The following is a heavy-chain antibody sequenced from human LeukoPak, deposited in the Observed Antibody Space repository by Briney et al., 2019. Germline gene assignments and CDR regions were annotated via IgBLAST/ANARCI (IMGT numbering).Heavy chain of an antibody. J-gene: IGHJ1*01. CDR2: IKTDGRTT. V-gene: IGHV3-74*01. D-gene: IGHD3-16*01. CDR3: TTGPGYGYEW. CDR1: GMTFSDHW. Sequence: GGSLRLSCAASGMTFSDHWMHWVRQVPGKGLVWVSLIKTDGRTTIYADSVKGRFTISRDNGKSTLYLQMNSLRAEDTAIYYCTTGPGYGYEWWGQGTVVPVSS.